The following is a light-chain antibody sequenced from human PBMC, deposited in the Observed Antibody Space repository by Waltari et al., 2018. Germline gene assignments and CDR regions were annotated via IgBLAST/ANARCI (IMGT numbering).Light chain of an antibody. J-gene: IGLJ3*02. CDR3: CSYVGSYTLL. CDR1: GLDVGGFRS. V-gene: IGLV2-11*01. Sequence: QSGLTQPRSVSGSPGQSVTITCTGTGLDVGGFRSVSWYHQSPGKAPNLIIYDFRKRPSGPPDRFSGSKSGNTASLTISGLQAEDEADYHCCSYVGSYTLLFGGGTKLTVL. CDR2: DFR.